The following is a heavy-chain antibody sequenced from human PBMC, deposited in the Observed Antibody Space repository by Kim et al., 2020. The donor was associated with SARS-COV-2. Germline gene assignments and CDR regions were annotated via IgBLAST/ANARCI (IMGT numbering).Heavy chain of an antibody. V-gene: IGHV3-23*01. Sequence: GGSLRLSCAASGFIFSSYTMNWVRQAPGKGLEWVSTISDDVRDTHYADSVKGRFTITRDNSKNTVYLQMHSLRAEDTAIYYCTTRIHSHFDYWGSEPWSP. CDR1: GFIFSSYT. CDR3: TTRIHSHFDY. CDR2: ISDDVRDT. D-gene: IGHD5-18*01. J-gene: IGHJ4*02.